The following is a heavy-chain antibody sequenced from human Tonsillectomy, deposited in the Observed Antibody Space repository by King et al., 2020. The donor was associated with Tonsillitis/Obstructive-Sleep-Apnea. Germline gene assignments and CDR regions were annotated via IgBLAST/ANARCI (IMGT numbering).Heavy chain of an antibody. Sequence: VQLVESGGGLVKPGGSLRLSCAASGFSFSITWMNWVRQAPGKGLEWVGRVKSKPDGETTDYAAPVKGRFTISRDDSENPLYLQMNSLKTEDTAVYYWTADTYRSSAQAFDYWGQGTLVTVSS. CDR1: GFSFSITW. J-gene: IGHJ4*02. CDR3: TADTYRSSAQAFDY. V-gene: IGHV3-15*01. CDR2: VKSKPDGETT. D-gene: IGHD2-2*01.